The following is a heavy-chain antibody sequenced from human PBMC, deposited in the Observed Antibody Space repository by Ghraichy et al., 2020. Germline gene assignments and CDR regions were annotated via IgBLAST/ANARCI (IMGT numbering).Heavy chain of an antibody. D-gene: IGHD3-3*01. CDR3: ARGDGVSHYYYYGMDV. Sequence: GGSLRLSCAASGFTFSTYRMNWVRQAPGKGLEWVASISTANTYISYADSVRGRLTISRDNAKNSLYLQMNSLRADDTAVYYCARGDGVSHYYYYGMDVWGQGTTVTVSS. J-gene: IGHJ6*02. CDR2: ISTANTYI. CDR1: GFTFSTYR. V-gene: IGHV3-21*01.